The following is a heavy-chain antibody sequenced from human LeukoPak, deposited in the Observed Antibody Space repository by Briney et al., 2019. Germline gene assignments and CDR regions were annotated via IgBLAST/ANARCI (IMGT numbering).Heavy chain of an antibody. V-gene: IGHV4-4*07. CDR3: ARIFTVTREYYFDY. CDR1: RGSISSYY. J-gene: IGHJ4*02. D-gene: IGHD4-17*01. CDR2: IYTSGST. Sequence: SETLSLTCTVSRGSISSYYWSWIRQPAGTGLEWIGRIYTSGSTNYNPSLKSRVTMSVDTSKNQFSLKLSSVTAADTAVYYCARIFTVTREYYFDYWVQGTLVTVSS.